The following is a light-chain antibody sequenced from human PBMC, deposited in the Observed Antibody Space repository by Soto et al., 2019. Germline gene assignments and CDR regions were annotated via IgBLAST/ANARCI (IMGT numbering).Light chain of an antibody. V-gene: IGKV1-39*01. CDR3: QPSYSTPRT. CDR2: AAS. J-gene: IGKJ1*01. Sequence: DIQMTQTPYSLSASVGDRVTITCRASQSISNYLNWYQQKPGKAPKLLMYAASSLQSGVPSRFGGSGSGTDFTLTISSLQPEDFATYYCQPSYSTPRTFGQGTKVEIK. CDR1: QSISNY.